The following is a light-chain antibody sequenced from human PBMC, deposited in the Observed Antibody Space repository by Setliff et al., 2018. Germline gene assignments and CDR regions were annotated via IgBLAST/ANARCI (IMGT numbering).Light chain of an antibody. V-gene: IGLV1-44*01. CDR2: RNN. CDR1: SSNIGSNT. J-gene: IGLJ1*01. CDR3: AAWDDSLNGEV. Sequence: QSVLTQPPSASGTPGQRVTISCSGSSSNIGSNTVNWYQQLPGTAPKLLIYRNNQRPSGVPDRFSGSKSGTSASLAISRLQSEDEADYYCAAWDDSLNGEVFGTGTKVTVL.